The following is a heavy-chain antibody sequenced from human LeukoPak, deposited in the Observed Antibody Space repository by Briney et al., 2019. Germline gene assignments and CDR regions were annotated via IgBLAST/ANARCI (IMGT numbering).Heavy chain of an antibody. Sequence: SETLSLTCAVSGGSISSSNWWSWVRQPPGKGLEWIGEIYHSGSTNYNPSLKSRVTISVDKSKNQFSLKLSSVTAADTAVYYCARIGYYDILTGYYMEDYWGQGTLVTVSS. V-gene: IGHV4-4*02. CDR1: GGSISSSNW. CDR2: IYHSGST. J-gene: IGHJ4*02. D-gene: IGHD3-9*01. CDR3: ARIGYYDILTGYYMEDY.